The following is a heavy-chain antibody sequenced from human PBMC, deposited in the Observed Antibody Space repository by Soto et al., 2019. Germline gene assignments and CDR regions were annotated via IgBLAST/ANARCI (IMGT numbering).Heavy chain of an antibody. CDR3: ASAYYDYIWGSYRQYYSYYMDV. CDR1: GGSFSGYY. CDR2: ISHSGST. J-gene: IGHJ6*03. D-gene: IGHD3-16*02. V-gene: IGHV4-34*01. Sequence: QVQLQQWGAGLLKPSATLSLTCAVYGGSFSGYYWSWIRQPPGKGLEWIGEISHSGSTNYNPSLKSRVPIAVDKSKPQFALKLSSVTAADTAVYYCASAYYDYIWGSYRQYYSYYMDVWGKGTAVTVSS.